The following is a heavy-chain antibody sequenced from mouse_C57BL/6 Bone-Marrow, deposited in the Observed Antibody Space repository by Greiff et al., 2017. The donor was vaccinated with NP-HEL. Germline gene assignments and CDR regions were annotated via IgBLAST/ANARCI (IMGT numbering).Heavy chain of an antibody. D-gene: IGHD3-3*01. J-gene: IGHJ4*01. CDR3: ARRGGLGRGMDY. Sequence: VQLQQSGAELVRPGTSVKMSCKASGYTFTNYWIGWAKQRPGHGLEWIGDIYPGGGYTNYNEKFKGKATLTADKSSSTAYMQFSSLTSEDSAIYYCARRGGLGRGMDYGGQGTSVTVSS. V-gene: IGHV1-63*01. CDR1: GYTFTNYW. CDR2: IYPGGGYT.